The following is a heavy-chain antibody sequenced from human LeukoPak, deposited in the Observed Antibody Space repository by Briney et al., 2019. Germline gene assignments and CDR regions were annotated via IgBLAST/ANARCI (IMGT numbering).Heavy chain of an antibody. Sequence: GGSLRLSCSASGFSFSSYSMHWVRQAPGKGLEWVSYISSSGSTIYYADSVKGRFTISRDNAKDSLYLQMNSLRAEDTAVYYCARDKEKQWLAYFDYWGQGTLVTVSS. J-gene: IGHJ4*02. CDR2: ISSSGSTI. CDR1: GFSFSSYS. D-gene: IGHD6-19*01. CDR3: ARDKEKQWLAYFDY. V-gene: IGHV3-48*03.